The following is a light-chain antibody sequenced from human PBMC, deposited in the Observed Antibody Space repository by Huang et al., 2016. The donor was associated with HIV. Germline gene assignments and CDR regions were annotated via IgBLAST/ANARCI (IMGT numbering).Light chain of an antibody. Sequence: DIQMTQSPSSLSASVGVRVTITCQASQDISNYLNWYQQKPGKAPKLLIYEASNLETGVSSRFSGSGAGTDFTFTISSLQPEDSTTYYCQHYDNLRTFGQGTKVEIK. J-gene: IGKJ1*01. CDR2: EAS. V-gene: IGKV1-33*01. CDR1: QDISNY. CDR3: QHYDNLRT.